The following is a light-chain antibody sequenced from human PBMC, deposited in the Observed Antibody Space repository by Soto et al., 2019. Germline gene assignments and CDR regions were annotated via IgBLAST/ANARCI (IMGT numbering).Light chain of an antibody. CDR2: WAS. CDR1: QSVLYSSNNKNY. Sequence: DIVMTQSPDSLAVSLGERATINCKSSQSVLYSSNNKNYLAWYQQKPGQPPKLLIYWASTRVSGVPDRSSGSGSRTDFTLTISSLQAEDVAVYYCQQYYSTPSYTFGQGTKLEIK. J-gene: IGKJ2*01. V-gene: IGKV4-1*01. CDR3: QQYYSTPSYT.